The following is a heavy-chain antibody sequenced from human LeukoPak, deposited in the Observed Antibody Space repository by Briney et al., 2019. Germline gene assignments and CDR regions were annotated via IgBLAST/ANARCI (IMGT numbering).Heavy chain of an antibody. CDR2: SYTSGST. CDR3: ERGAYYYDSSGPGGWFDP. V-gene: IGHV4-4*07. J-gene: IGHJ5*02. Sequence: SETLSLTCTVSGGSISSYYWSWIRQPAGKGLEWIGRSYTSGSTNYNPSLKSRVTMSVDTSKNQFSLKLSSVTAADTAVYYCERGAYYYDSSGPGGWFDPWGQGTLVTVSS. CDR1: GGSISSYY. D-gene: IGHD3-22*01.